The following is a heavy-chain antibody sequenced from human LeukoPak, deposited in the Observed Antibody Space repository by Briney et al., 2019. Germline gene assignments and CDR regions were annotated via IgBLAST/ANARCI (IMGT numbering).Heavy chain of an antibody. J-gene: IGHJ4*02. Sequence: PGGSLRLSCAASGFSFSLYSIAWLRQAPGKGLEWVSVINDRGGYIQDADSVKGRFTISRDHYQNTLFLQMNSLRAEDTAVYCCVRERARGIDVADDFDYWGQGTLVTVSS. CDR2: INDRGGYI. V-gene: IGHV3-23*01. D-gene: IGHD6-19*01. CDR1: GFSFSLYS. CDR3: VRERARGIDVADDFDY.